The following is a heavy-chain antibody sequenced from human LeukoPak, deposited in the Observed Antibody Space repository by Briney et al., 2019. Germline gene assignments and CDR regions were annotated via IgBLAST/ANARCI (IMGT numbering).Heavy chain of an antibody. CDR1: GFTFSNYW. D-gene: IGHD3-16*02. CDR2: IKSQTDGGTV. CDR3: TTDRRDYIWGSYPGS. Sequence: PGGSLRLSCAASGFTFSNYWMSWVRQAPGKGLEWVGRIKSQTDGGTVDYAAPVKGRFTISKDDSEDMLFLQMNSLKTEDTAVYYCTTDRRDYIWGSYPGSWGQGTLVTVSS. J-gene: IGHJ5*02. V-gene: IGHV3-15*01.